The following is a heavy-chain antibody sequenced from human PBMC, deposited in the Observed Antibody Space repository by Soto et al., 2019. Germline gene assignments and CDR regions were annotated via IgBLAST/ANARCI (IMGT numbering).Heavy chain of an antibody. CDR3: ARAPVGMDSINFFDH. CDR2: IYNGGRT. D-gene: IGHD2-8*01. Sequence: SETLSLTCTVSGDSISSDGYHRSWIRQSPGKGLEWIGYIYNGGRTFYRPSLESRINMSLDATKNSYSLRLTSVTAADTAVYYCARAPVGMDSINFFDHWGQGIRVTSPQ. V-gene: IGHV4-30-4*01. CDR1: GDSISSDGYH. J-gene: IGHJ4*02.